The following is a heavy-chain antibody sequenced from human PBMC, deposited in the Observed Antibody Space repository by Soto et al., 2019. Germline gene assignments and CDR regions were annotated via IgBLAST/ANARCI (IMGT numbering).Heavy chain of an antibody. CDR2: IIPIFGTA. V-gene: IGHV1-69*13. J-gene: IGHJ5*02. CDR1: GGTFSSYA. D-gene: IGHD2-15*01. Sequence: GASVKVSCKASGGTFSSYAISWVRQAPGQGLEWMGGIIPIFGTANYAQKFQGRVTITADESTSTAYMELSSLRSEDTAVYYCARDYFYCSGGSCYSADWFDPWGQGTLVTVSS. CDR3: ARDYFYCSGGSCYSADWFDP.